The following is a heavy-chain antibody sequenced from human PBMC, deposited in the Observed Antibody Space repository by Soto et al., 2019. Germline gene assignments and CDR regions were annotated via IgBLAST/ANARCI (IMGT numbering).Heavy chain of an antibody. CDR1: GFSFSSYA. D-gene: IGHD3-9*01. CDR3: AKDHPVIELVKVCDY. CDR2: ISGSVTKT. V-gene: IGHV3-23*01. Sequence: EGSLRLSCAASGFSFSSYAMSWVRQGPGKGLDWVSAISGSVTKTHYADSVKGRFTISRDNSKNTLYLQMNSLRAEDTAVYYCAKDHPVIELVKVCDYWGRGALVSVSA. J-gene: IGHJ4*02.